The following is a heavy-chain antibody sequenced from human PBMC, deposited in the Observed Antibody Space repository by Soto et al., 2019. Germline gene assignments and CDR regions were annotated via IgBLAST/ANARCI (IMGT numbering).Heavy chain of an antibody. CDR2: IKSKTDGGTT. CDR3: TSKAGPDYYYYGMDV. V-gene: IGHV3-15*01. J-gene: IGHJ6*02. Sequence: EVQLVESGGGLVKPGGSLRLSCAASGFTFSNAWMSWVRQAPGKGLEWVGRIKSKTDGGTTDYAAPVKGRFTISRDDSKNTLYLQMNSLKTEDTAVYYCTSKAGPDYYYYGMDVWGQGTTVTVSS. CDR1: GFTFSNAW.